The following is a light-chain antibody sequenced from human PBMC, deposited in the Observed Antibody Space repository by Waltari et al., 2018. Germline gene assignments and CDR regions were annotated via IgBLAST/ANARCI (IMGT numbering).Light chain of an antibody. CDR3: QQSSHIPYT. V-gene: IGKV1-39*01. CDR1: QNIRTR. Sequence: DVQMTQSPSSLSASIADRFTITCRASQNIRTRLIWYQQKPGRAPKVLIYEVSNLQSGVPSRFSGTGSGTDFTLTISSPQPEDSANYYCQQSSHIPYTFGQGTKLEIK. J-gene: IGKJ2*01. CDR2: EVS.